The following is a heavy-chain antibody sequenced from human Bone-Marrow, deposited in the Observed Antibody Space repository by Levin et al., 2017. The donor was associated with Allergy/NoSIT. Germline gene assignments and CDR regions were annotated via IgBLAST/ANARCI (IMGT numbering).Heavy chain of an antibody. CDR2: IYYSGRV. J-gene: IGHJ6*02. Sequence: SSETLSLSCTVSGGSISDSGNYWVWIRQPPGKGLEWIGSIYYSGRVHYNPSLKSRVTTSVQKSRNQFSLKLSSVTAADTAVYFCARASFYDYWSGYFRAREDQYGLDVWGQGTTVTVSS. CDR1: GGSISDSGNY. V-gene: IGHV4-39*07. CDR3: ARASFYDYWSGYFRAREDQYGLDV. D-gene: IGHD3-3*01.